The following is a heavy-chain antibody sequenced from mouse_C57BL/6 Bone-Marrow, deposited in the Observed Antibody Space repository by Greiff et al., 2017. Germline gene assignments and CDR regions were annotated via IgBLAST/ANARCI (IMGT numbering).Heavy chain of an antibody. D-gene: IGHD1-1*01. Sequence: QVQLQQSGPGLVQPSQSLSITCTVSGFSLTSYGVHWVRQSPGKGLEWLGVIWSGGSTDYNAAFISSLSISKDNSKSQVFFKMNSLQADDTAIYYCARGPRAVLYWYFDVWGTGTTVTVSS. CDR3: ARGPRAVLYWYFDV. J-gene: IGHJ1*03. CDR2: IWSGGST. V-gene: IGHV2-2*01. CDR1: GFSLTSYG.